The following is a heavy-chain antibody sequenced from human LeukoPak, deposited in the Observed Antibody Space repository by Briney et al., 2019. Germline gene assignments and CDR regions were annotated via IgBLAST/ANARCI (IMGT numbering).Heavy chain of an antibody. V-gene: IGHV3-23*01. D-gene: IGHD2-8*01. CDR1: GFTFTNYA. J-gene: IGHJ4*02. Sequence: GGSLRLSCAASGFTFTNYAMSWVRQAPGKGLEWVSGISGGGGSTYYADSVKGRFTISRDNSKNTLYLQMNSLRAEDTAVYYCAKQGDIVLMVYASHFDYWGQGTLVTVSS. CDR3: AKQGDIVLMVYASHFDY. CDR2: ISGGGGST.